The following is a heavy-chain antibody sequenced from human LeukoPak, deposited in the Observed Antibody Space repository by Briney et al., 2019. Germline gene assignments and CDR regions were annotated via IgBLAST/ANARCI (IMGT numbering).Heavy chain of an antibody. D-gene: IGHD6-13*01. CDR3: PKDRVAAAGIGEFDY. V-gene: IGHV3-23*01. Sequence: GGSLRLSCAASGFTLTSYAMSWVRQAPGKGLEWVSSISGSGGGTYYADSVRGRFTISRDNSKNTPYLQMNSLRAEDTAVYYCPKDRVAAAGIGEFDYWGQGTLVTVSS. CDR2: ISGSGGGT. CDR1: GFTLTSYA. J-gene: IGHJ4*02.